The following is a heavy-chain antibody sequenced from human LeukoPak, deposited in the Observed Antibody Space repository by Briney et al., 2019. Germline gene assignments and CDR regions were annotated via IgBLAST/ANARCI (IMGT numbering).Heavy chain of an antibody. Sequence: PGGSLRLSCSASGFTFRNYGMHWVRQAPGKGLEWVSEIYSDGSTYNAASVKGRFSISRDNSKNTVYLQMNSLRAEDTAVYYCARELREHGVFDIWGQGTMVTVSS. CDR2: IYSDGST. J-gene: IGHJ3*02. CDR3: ARELREHGVFDI. D-gene: IGHD1-26*01. CDR1: GFTFRNYG. V-gene: IGHV3-53*01.